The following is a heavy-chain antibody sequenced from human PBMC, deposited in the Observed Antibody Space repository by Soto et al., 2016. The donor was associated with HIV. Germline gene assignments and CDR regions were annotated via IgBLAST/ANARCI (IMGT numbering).Heavy chain of an antibody. CDR2: ISSGRSYI. CDR3: ARSPKGDSSGWCEGYYFDY. Sequence: EVQLVESGGGLVKPGGSLRLSCAASGFTFSTYSMNWVRQAPGKGLEWVSSISSGRSYIYNADSVKGRFTISRDNAKNSLYLQMNSLRADDTAVYYCARSPKGDSSGWCEGYYFDYWGQGTLVTVSS. CDR1: GFTFSTYS. D-gene: IGHD6-19*01. J-gene: IGHJ4*02. V-gene: IGHV3-21*01.